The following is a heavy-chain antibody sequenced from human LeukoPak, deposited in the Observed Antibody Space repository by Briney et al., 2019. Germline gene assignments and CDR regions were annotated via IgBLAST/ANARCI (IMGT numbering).Heavy chain of an antibody. J-gene: IGHJ6*02. CDR3: TTVLVTMVRGPSPYYYYGMDV. CDR1: GFTFSNAW. CDR2: IKSKTDGGTT. V-gene: IGHV3-15*01. Sequence: GGSLRLSCAASGFTFSNAWMSWVRQAPGKGLEWVGRIKSKTDGGTTDYAAPVKGRFTISRDDSKNTLYLQMNSLKTEDTAVYYCTTVLVTMVRGPSPYYYYGMDVWGQGTTVTVSS. D-gene: IGHD3-10*01.